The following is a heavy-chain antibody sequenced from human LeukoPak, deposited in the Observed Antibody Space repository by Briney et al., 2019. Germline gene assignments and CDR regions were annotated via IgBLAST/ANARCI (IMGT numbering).Heavy chain of an antibody. J-gene: IGHJ3*02. CDR2: IYHSGST. Sequence: PSETLSLTCAVSGYSISSGYYWGWIRQPPGKGLEWTGSIYHSGSTYYNPSLKSRVTISVDTSKNQFSLKLSSVTAADTAVYYCARDRRSYGDYAAFDIWGQGTMVTVSS. V-gene: IGHV4-38-2*02. CDR3: ARDRRSYGDYAAFDI. CDR1: GYSISSGYY. D-gene: IGHD4-17*01.